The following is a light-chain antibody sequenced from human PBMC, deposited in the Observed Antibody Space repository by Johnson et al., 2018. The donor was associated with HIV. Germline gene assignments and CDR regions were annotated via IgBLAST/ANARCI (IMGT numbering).Light chain of an antibody. V-gene: IGLV1-51*01. CDR3: GTWDNSLSANV. J-gene: IGLJ1*01. CDR2: DNN. Sequence: QPVLTQPPSVSAAPGQKVTISCSGSTSNIGKSYVSWYQQLPGTAPKLLIYDNNKRPSGIHDRFYGSKSGTSATLGITGLQLGDESYYYCGTWDNSLSANVFGTGTKVTVL. CDR1: TSNIGKSY.